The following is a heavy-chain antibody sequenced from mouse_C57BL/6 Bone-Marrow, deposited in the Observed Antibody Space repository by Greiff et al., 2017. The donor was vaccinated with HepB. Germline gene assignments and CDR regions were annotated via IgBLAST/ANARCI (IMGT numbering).Heavy chain of an antibody. V-gene: IGHV10-1*01. CDR1: GFSFNTYA. CDR2: IRSKSNNYAT. Sequence: EVMLVESGGGLVQPKGSLKLSCAASGFSFNTYAMNWVRQAPGKGLEWVARIRSKSNNYATYYADSVKDRFTISRDDSESMLYLQMNNLKTEDTAMYYCVRPTVVEMDYWGQGTSVTVSS. D-gene: IGHD1-1*01. CDR3: VRPTVVEMDY. J-gene: IGHJ4*01.